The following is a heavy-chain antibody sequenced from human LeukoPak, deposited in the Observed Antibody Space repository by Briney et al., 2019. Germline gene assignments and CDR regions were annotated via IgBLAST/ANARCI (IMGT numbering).Heavy chain of an antibody. CDR3: ARRGYPTSPVGAFDI. Sequence: GGSLRLSCAASGFTFSSYGMSWVRQAPGKGLEWVANIKQDGSERYYVHSVEGRSIISRDNAKNSLYLQMNSPRAHDTAVYYCARRGYPTSPVGAFDIWGQGTMVIVSS. CDR2: IKQDGSER. J-gene: IGHJ3*02. V-gene: IGHV3-7*01. D-gene: IGHD3-22*01. CDR1: GFTFSSYG.